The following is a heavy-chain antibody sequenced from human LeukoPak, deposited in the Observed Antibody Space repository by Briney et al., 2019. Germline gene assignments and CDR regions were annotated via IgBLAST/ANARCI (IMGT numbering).Heavy chain of an antibody. J-gene: IGHJ4*02. Sequence: GGSLRLSCAASGFTFSSYAMSWVRQAPGQGLEGVSAISGSGGSTYYADSVKGRFTISRDNSKNTLYLQMNSLRAEDTAVYYCAKDLTATYYYDSSGYFPLDYWGQGTLVTVSS. CDR3: AKDLTATYYYDSSGYFPLDY. CDR2: ISGSGGST. CDR1: GFTFSSYA. V-gene: IGHV3-23*01. D-gene: IGHD3-22*01.